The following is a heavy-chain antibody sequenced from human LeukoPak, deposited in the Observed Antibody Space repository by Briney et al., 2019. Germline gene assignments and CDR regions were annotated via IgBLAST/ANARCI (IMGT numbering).Heavy chain of an antibody. J-gene: IGHJ3*02. V-gene: IGHV4-34*01. CDR3: ARESMGIAAADPSVPTDAFDI. Sequence: SETLSLTCAVYGGSFSGYYWSWIRQPPGKGLEWIGEINHSGSTNYNPSLKSRVTISVDTSKNQFSLKLSSVTAADTAVYYCARESMGIAAADPSVPTDAFDIWGQGTMVTVSS. CDR1: GGSFSGYY. CDR2: INHSGST. D-gene: IGHD6-13*01.